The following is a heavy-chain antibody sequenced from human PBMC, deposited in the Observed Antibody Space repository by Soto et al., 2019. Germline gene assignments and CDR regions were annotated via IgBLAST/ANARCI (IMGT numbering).Heavy chain of an antibody. V-gene: IGHV3-33*01. Sequence: QVQLVESGGGVVQPGRSLRLSCAASGFTFNSYGMHWVRQAPGKGLEWVAVIWYDGSDNYYADSVKGRFTISRDNSKNTLYLQMNSLRAEDTAAYYCAREGSGWCDYWGQGTLVTVSS. CDR3: AREGSGWCDY. CDR1: GFTFNSYG. D-gene: IGHD6-19*01. J-gene: IGHJ4*02. CDR2: IWYDGSDN.